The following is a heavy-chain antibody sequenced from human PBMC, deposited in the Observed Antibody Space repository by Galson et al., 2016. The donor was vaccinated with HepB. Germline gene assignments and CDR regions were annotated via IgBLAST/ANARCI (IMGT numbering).Heavy chain of an antibody. CDR2: ISSRSKHM. V-gene: IGHV3-21*04. CDR3: ARPPEGDRRYFDL. D-gene: IGHD3-16*01. Sequence: SLRLSCAASGFSFNTYTMNWVRQAPGKGLEWVSSISSRSKHMYYADSLKGRFTISRDNTKNSLFLLMNSPRAEDTAVYYCARPPEGDRRYFDLWGRGTLVTVSS. CDR1: GFSFNTYT. J-gene: IGHJ2*01.